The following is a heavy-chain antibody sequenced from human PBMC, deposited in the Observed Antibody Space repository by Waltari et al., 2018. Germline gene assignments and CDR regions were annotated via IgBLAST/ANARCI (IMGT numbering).Heavy chain of an antibody. Sequence: QVQLVQSGAEVRMPGSSVKVSCEASGGTFNTYAVHWVRQAPGQGPEWMGGIIPILDTTIYAQKCKGRGSFTADESTSTADMELTSLRFEDTAMYYCAKNGNIMLGATTVRDAFDVWGQGTLVTVSS. J-gene: IGHJ3*01. D-gene: IGHD1-26*01. V-gene: IGHV1-69*01. CDR3: AKNGNIMLGATTVRDAFDV. CDR1: GGTFNTYA. CDR2: IIPILDTT.